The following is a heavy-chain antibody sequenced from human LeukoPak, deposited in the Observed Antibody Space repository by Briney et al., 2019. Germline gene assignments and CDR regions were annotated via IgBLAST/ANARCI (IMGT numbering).Heavy chain of an antibody. V-gene: IGHV4-39*07. J-gene: IGHJ2*01. CDR3: ARVYYSSSYDYWYFDL. Sequence: SETLSLTCTVSGGSISRSGYFWGWIRQPPGKELEWIGIINDSGNTHYSSSLKSRVTISVDTSKNQFSLKLNSVTAADTAEYYCARVYYSSSYDYWYFDLWGRGTLVTVSS. D-gene: IGHD6-13*01. CDR1: GGSISRSGYF. CDR2: INDSGNT.